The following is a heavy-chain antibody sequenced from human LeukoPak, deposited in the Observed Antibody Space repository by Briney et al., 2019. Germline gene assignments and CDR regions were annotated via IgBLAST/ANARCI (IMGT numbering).Heavy chain of an antibody. J-gene: IGHJ5*02. CDR1: GYSYTSYW. D-gene: IGHD2-2*01. Sequence: GESLQISCKGSGYSYTSYWIGWVRQMPGKGLEWMGIIYPGDSDTRYSPSFQGQVTISADKSISTAYLQWSSLKASDTAMYYCARVVVVPAAMGGGNWFDPWGQGTLVTVSS. CDR2: IYPGDSDT. CDR3: ARVVVVPAAMGGGNWFDP. V-gene: IGHV5-51*01.